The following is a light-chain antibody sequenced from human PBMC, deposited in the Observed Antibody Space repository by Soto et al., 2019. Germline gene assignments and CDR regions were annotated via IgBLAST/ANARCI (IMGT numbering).Light chain of an antibody. CDR2: EVT. CDR1: SSDVGTYDY. CDR3: SSHTSVNTRV. V-gene: IGLV2-14*01. Sequence: QSALTQPASVSGSPGQSSAISCTGTSSDVGTYDYVSWYQQYPDKAPKLIIYEVTQRPSGVSNRFSGSKSGNTASLTISGLHAENEADYYCSSHTSVNTRVFGTRTKLTVL. J-gene: IGLJ1*01.